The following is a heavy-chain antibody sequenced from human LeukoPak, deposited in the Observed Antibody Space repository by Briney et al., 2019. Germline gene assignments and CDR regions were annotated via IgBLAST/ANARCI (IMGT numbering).Heavy chain of an antibody. V-gene: IGHV3-21*01. Sequence: PGGSLRLSCAASGFTFSRYTMNWVRQAPGKGREWVTYISSNGSYIYYADSVKGRFTISRDNAKNSLYLQVNSLRAEDTAVYYCARDVTLPYSGSDPDAFDIWGQRTMVTVSS. D-gene: IGHD1-26*01. CDR2: ISSNGSYI. CDR1: GFTFSRYT. CDR3: ARDVTLPYSGSDPDAFDI. J-gene: IGHJ3*02.